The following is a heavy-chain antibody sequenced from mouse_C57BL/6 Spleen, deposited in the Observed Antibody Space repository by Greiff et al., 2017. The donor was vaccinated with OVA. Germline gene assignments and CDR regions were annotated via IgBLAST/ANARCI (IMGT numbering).Heavy chain of an antibody. D-gene: IGHD2-3*01. J-gene: IGHJ2*01. CDR1: GFTFSSYA. V-gene: IGHV5-4*03. Sequence: EVKLMESGGGLVKPGGSLKLSCAASGFTFSSYAMSWVRQTPEKRLEWVATISDGGSYTYYPDNVKGRFTISRDNAKNTLYLQMSSLKSEDTAMYYCARHNNDGPDYFDYWGQGTTLTVSS. CDR2: ISDGGSYT. CDR3: ARHNNDGPDYFDY.